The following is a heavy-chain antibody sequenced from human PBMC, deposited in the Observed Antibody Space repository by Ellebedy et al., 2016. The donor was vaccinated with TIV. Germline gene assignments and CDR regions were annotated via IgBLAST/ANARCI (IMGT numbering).Heavy chain of an antibody. Sequence: GSLRLSCTVSGGSISGSSYYWGWIRRPPGKGLEWIGNLFDTGNTYYNPSLTSRVSISVDTSKNQFSLRLSSVTAADTAVYYCARSLLIFSFDKCYFDLWGRGTLVTVSS. CDR1: GGSISGSSYY. CDR2: LFDTGNT. J-gene: IGHJ2*01. V-gene: IGHV4-39*01. CDR3: ARSLLIFSFDKCYFDL. D-gene: IGHD3/OR15-3a*01.